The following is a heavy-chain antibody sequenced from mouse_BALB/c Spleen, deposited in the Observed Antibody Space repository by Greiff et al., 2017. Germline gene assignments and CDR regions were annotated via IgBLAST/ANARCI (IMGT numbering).Heavy chain of an antibody. Sequence: VQLQQSGAELVKPGASVKLSCTASGFNIKDTYMHWVKQRPEQGLEWIGRIDPANGNTKYDPKFQGKATITADTSSNTAYLQLSSLTSEDTAVYYCARVPSTVVATPHAYWGQGTLVTVSA. J-gene: IGHJ3*01. CDR1: GFNIKDTY. CDR3: ARVPSTVVATPHAY. CDR2: IDPANGNT. V-gene: IGHV14-3*02. D-gene: IGHD1-1*01.